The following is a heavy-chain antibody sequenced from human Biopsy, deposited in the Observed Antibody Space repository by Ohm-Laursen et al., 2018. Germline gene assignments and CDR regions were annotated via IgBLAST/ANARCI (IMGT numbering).Heavy chain of an antibody. D-gene: IGHD3-22*01. J-gene: IGHJ4*02. Sequence: VTLSLTCSVSEFSTNRGYCCGWVRQNPLEGVARIRRVGLHGNHVDSVKGRFTISRDNAKNSLYLQMNSLRAEDTALYYCAKDREITMIADYLNFDYWGQGTLVTVSS. CDR3: AKDREITMIADYLNFDY. V-gene: IGHV3-7*01. CDR1: EFSTNRGYC. CDR2: IRRVGLHG.